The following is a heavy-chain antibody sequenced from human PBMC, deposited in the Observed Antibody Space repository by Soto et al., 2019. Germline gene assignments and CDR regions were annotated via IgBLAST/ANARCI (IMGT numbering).Heavy chain of an antibody. V-gene: IGHV3-30*18. J-gene: IGHJ4*02. D-gene: IGHD5-18*01. Sequence: PGGSLRLSCAASGFTFSSYGMHWVRQAPGKGLEWVAVISYDGSNKYYADSVKGRFTISRDNSKNTLYLQMNSLRAEDTAVYYCAKSEYSYGVDYWGQGTLVTVSS. CDR1: GFTFSSYG. CDR3: AKSEYSYGVDY. CDR2: ISYDGSNK.